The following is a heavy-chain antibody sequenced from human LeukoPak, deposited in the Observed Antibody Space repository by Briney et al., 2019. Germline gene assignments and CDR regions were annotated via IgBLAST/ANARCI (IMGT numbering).Heavy chain of an antibody. CDR1: GYTFTGYY. J-gene: IGHJ4*02. D-gene: IGHD3-10*01. CDR2: INPNSGGT. CDR3: ASAPAYYYGSGSSEGSFDY. V-gene: IGHV1-2*02. Sequence: ASVKVSCKASGYTFTGYYMHWVRQAPGQGLEWMGWINPNSGGTNYAQKFQGRVTMTRDTSISTAYMELSRLRSDDTAVYYCASAPAYYYGSGSSEGSFDYWGQGTLVTVSS.